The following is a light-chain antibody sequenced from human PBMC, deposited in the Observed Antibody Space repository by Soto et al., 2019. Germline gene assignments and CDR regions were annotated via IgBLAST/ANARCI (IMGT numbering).Light chain of an antibody. CDR1: RSISNY. Sequence: DIQMTQSPSSLSASVGDAVSLTCRASRSISNYLNWYQQKPGRAPKLLISGASSLQRGVPSRFSGCGSGTTFTLTITSLQPDDFLIYFGQQSYTAPYTFGPGTKVEIK. CDR3: QQSYTAPYT. V-gene: IGKV1-39*01. J-gene: IGKJ3*01. CDR2: GAS.